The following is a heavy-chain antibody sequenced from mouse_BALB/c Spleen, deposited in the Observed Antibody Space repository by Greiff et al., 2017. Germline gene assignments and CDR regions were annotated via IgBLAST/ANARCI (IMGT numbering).Heavy chain of an antibody. Sequence: EVQVVESGGGLVKPGGSLKLSCAASGFTFSSYTMSWVRQTPEKRLEWVATISSGGGNTYYPDSVKGRFTISRDNAKNNLYLQMSSLRSEDTALYYCARSGDYDWYFDVWGAGTTVTVAS. CDR2: ISSGGGNT. D-gene: IGHD2-4*01. V-gene: IGHV5-9*03. CDR3: ARSGDYDWYFDV. J-gene: IGHJ1*01. CDR1: GFTFSSYT.